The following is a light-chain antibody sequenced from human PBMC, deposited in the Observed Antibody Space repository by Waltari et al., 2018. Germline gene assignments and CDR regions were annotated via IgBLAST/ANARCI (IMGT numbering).Light chain of an antibody. Sequence: SVLSQPPSVSGTPGQRVSISCSGSSSNIGSTSVNWYQQVPGTAPKLLTYSNEQRPEGVPDRVSGSKSGTSASLAISGLQSEDEADYYFATWDDSLNGLFGGGTKLTVL. CDR2: SNE. V-gene: IGLV1-44*01. CDR3: ATWDDSLNGL. J-gene: IGLJ2*01. CDR1: SSNIGSTS.